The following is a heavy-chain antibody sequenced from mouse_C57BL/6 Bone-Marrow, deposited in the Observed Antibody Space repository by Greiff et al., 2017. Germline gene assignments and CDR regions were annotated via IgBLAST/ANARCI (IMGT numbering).Heavy chain of an antibody. V-gene: IGHV1-18*01. CDR3: ARGGNGLFAY. CDR1: GYTFTDYN. CDR2: INPNNGGT. J-gene: IGHJ3*01. D-gene: IGHD2-1*01. Sequence: VQLQQPGAELVKPGASVKIPCKASGYTFTDYNMDWVKQSHGKSLEWIGDINPNNGGTIYNQKFKGKATLTVDKSSSTAYMELRSLTSEDTAVYYCARGGNGLFAYWGQGTLVTVSA.